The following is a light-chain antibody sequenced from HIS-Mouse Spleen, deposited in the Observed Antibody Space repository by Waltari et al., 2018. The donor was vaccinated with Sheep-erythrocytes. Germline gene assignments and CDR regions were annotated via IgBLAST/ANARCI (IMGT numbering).Light chain of an antibody. CDR1: SSDVGGYNY. J-gene: IGLJ3*02. CDR3: SSYAGSNNWV. CDR2: EGS. Sequence: QSALTQPPSASGSPGQSVTISCTGTSSDVGGYNYVSWYQQHPGKAPKLMIYEGSKRPSAVPDRFSGSKSGNPASLTGSGLQAEDDADYYCSSYAGSNNWVFGGGTKLTVL. V-gene: IGLV2-8*01.